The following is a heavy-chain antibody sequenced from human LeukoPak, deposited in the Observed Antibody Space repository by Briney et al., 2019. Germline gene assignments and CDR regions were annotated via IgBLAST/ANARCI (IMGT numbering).Heavy chain of an antibody. V-gene: IGHV4-34*01. Sequence: SETLSLTCAVYGGSFSGYYWSWIRQPPGKGLEWIGEINHSGSTNYNPSLKSRVTISVDTSKNQFSLKLSSVAAADTAVYYCARHDITGSDAFDIWGQGTMVTVSS. CDR3: ARHDITGSDAFDI. CDR2: INHSGST. J-gene: IGHJ3*02. D-gene: IGHD1-20*01. CDR1: GGSFSGYY.